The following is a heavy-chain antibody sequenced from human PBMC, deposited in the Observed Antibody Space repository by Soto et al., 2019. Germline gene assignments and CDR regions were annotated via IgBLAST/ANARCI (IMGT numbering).Heavy chain of an antibody. CDR2: IMPIFRTA. J-gene: IGHJ6*02. Sequence: QVQVVQSGAEVKKPGSSVKVSCKASGGTFSTAAISWVRQAPGQGLEWMGGIMPIFRTADYAQKFQGRVTITADESTSTAYLELSSLRSEDTAVYYCARDKDRPQLGGNYYYIMDVWGQGTMVTFSS. V-gene: IGHV1-69*12. CDR3: ARDKDRPQLGGNYYYIMDV. D-gene: IGHD1-1*01. CDR1: GGTFSTAA.